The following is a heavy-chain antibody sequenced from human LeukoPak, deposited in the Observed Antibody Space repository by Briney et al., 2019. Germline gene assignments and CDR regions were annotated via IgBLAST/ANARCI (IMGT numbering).Heavy chain of an antibody. D-gene: IGHD3-10*01. Sequence: SVKVSCKASGGTFSSYAISWVRQAPGQGFEWMGGIIPIFGTANYAQKFQGRVTITADESTSTAYMELSSLRSEDTAVYYCAREPADGSGSYYNGPHDYWGQGTLVTVSS. CDR2: IIPIFGTA. V-gene: IGHV1-69*01. CDR1: GGTFSSYA. CDR3: AREPADGSGSYYNGPHDY. J-gene: IGHJ4*02.